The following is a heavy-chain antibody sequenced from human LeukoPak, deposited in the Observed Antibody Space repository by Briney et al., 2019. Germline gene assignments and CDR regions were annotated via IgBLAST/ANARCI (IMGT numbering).Heavy chain of an antibody. CDR2: IGNSDTIT. J-gene: IGHJ1*01. CDR3: ARDGTVAY. CDR1: GFTFSNYE. V-gene: IGHV3-48*03. D-gene: IGHD4-23*01. Sequence: PGGSLGLSCAASGFTFSNYEMNWVRQAPGKGLEWISYIGNSDTITYYADSVKGRFTISRDNTKNSLYLQMNSLRAEDTAVYYCARDGTVAYWGQGTLVTVSS.